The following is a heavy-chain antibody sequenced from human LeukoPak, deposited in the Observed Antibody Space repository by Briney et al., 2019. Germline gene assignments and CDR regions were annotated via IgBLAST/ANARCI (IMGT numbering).Heavy chain of an antibody. CDR3: AKTAEWELDY. D-gene: IGHD1-26*01. CDR2: IRYDGSNK. CDR1: GFTFSSYG. V-gene: IGHV3-30*02. Sequence: RGSLRLSCAASGFTFSSYGMHWVRQAPGKRLEWVAFIRYDGSNKYYADSVKGRFTISRDNSKNTLYLQMNSLRAEDTAVYYCAKTAEWELDYWGQGTLVTVSS. J-gene: IGHJ4*02.